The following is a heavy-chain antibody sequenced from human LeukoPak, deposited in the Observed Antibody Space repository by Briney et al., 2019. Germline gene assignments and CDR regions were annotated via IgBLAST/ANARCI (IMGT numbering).Heavy chain of an antibody. D-gene: IGHD3-10*01. CDR3: ARDGDYGSGSPYYMDV. J-gene: IGHJ6*03. CDR2: IIPIFGTA. V-gene: IGHV1-69*13. CDR1: GGTFSSYA. Sequence: ASVKVSCKASGGTFSSYAISWVRQAPGQGLEWMGGIIPIFGTANYAQKFQGRVTITADESTSTAYMELSSLRSEDTAVYYCARDGDYGSGSPYYMDVWGKGTTVTVSS.